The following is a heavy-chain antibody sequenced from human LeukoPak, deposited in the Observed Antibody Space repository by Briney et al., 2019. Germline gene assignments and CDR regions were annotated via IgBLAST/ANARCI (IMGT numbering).Heavy chain of an antibody. V-gene: IGHV4-59*12. CDR1: GGSISSYY. CDR3: ARDGLLERNYDYVWGSYRLPSPFDY. CDR2: IYYSGST. D-gene: IGHD3-16*02. Sequence: PSETLSLTCTVSGGSISSYYWSWIRQPPGKGLEWIGYIYYSGSTNYNPSLKSRVTISVDTSKNQFSLKLSSVTAADTAMYYCARDGLLERNYDYVWGSYRLPSPFDYWGQGTLVTVSS. J-gene: IGHJ4*02.